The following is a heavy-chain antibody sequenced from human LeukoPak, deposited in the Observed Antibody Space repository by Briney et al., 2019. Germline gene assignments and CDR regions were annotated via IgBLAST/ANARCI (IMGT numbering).Heavy chain of an antibody. CDR3: ARDWAMSTVTNPMDV. J-gene: IGHJ6*03. CDR2: IHGTGNT. D-gene: IGHD4-17*01. V-gene: IGHV4-4*07. CDR1: GASVSSYY. Sequence: PSETLSLTCTVSGASVSSYYWSWIRQPAGKGLEWIGHIHGTGNTNYNPSLKSRVTMSVDTSKNQFSLKVRSVTAADTAVYYCARDWAMSTVTNPMDVWGKGTTVSISS.